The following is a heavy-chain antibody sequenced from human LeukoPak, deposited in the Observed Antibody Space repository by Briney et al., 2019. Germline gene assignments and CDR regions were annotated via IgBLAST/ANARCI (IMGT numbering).Heavy chain of an antibody. D-gene: IGHD6-6*01. CDR1: ESTFAASS. CDR3: AKVGDSSSLTELDD. Sequence: ASVKVSCKPSESTFAASSIRWVRLAPGQGLEWIGWIRPKSGGTNYAQKFQGRVTMTRDTSISTVYMELSGLRSDDAAVYYCAKVGDSSSLTELDDWDQGTLVTVSS. CDR2: IRPKSGGT. V-gene: IGHV1-2*02. J-gene: IGHJ4*02.